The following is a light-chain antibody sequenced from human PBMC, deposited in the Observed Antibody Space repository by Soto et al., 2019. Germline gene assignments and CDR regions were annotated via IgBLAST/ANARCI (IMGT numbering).Light chain of an antibody. CDR3: TSYTSSSTPYV. J-gene: IGLJ1*01. V-gene: IGLV2-14*01. CDR1: SSDVGGYNY. Sequence: QSVLTQPASVSGSPGQSITIAFTGTSSDVGGYNYVSWYQQHPGKAPKLMIYEVSNRPSGVSNRFSGSKSGNTASLTISGVQAEDEADYYCTSYTSSSTPYVFGTGTKVTVL. CDR2: EVS.